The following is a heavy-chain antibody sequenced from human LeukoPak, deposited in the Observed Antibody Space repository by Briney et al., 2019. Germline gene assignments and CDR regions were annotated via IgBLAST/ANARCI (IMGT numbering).Heavy chain of an antibody. V-gene: IGHV3-30-3*01. CDR2: ISYDGSNK. CDR1: GFTFSCYA. D-gene: IGHD4-17*01. CDR3: ARDGPPTEFGLDYGDYSLQDY. J-gene: IGHJ4*02. Sequence: PGGSLRLSCAASGFTFSCYAMHWVRQAPGKGLEWVAVISYDGSNKYYADSVKGRFTISRDNSKNTLYLQMNSLRAEDTAVYYCARDGPPTEFGLDYGDYSLQDYWGQGTLVTVSS.